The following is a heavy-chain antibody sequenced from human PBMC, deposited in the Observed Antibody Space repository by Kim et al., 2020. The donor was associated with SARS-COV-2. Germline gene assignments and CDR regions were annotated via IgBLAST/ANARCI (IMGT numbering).Heavy chain of an antibody. CDR1: GYTFTSYG. D-gene: IGHD3-3*01. CDR3: ARDLSGYSPCCYYYGMDV. J-gene: IGHJ6*02. V-gene: IGHV1-18*01. Sequence: ASVKVSCKASGYTFTSYGISWVRQAPGQGLEWMGWISAYNGNTNYAQKLQGRVTMTTDTSTSTAYMELRSLRSDDTAVYYCARDLSGYSPCCYYYGMDVWGQGTTVTVSS. CDR2: ISAYNGNT.